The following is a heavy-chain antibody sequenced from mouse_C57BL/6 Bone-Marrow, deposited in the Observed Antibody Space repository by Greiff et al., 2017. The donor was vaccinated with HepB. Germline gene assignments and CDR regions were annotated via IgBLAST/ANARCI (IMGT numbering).Heavy chain of an antibody. CDR2: ISSGGSYT. V-gene: IGHV5-6*01. CDR1: GFTFSSYG. CDR3: ARHGGGFFAY. Sequence: EVMLVESGGDLVKPGGSLKLSCAASGFTFSSYGMSWVRQTPDKRLEWVATISSGGSYTYYPDSVKGRFTISRDNAKNTLYLQMSSLKSEDTAMYYCARHGGGFFAYWGQGTLVTVSA. J-gene: IGHJ3*01.